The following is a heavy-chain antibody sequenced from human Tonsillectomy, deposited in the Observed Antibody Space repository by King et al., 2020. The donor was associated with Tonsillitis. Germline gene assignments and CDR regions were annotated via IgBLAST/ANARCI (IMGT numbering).Heavy chain of an antibody. Sequence: VQLQQGGAGLLKPSETLSLTGADYGGSFSGYYWSWIRQPPGKGLEWIGEINHSGGTNYNPSLKSRVTISVDTSMNQFSLKLNSVTAADTAVYYCARGGHDFCRGSLRNWFDPWGQRSLVTVSS. V-gene: IGHV4-34*01. J-gene: IGHJ5*02. CDR2: INHSGGT. D-gene: IGHD3-3*01. CDR1: GGSFSGYY. CDR3: ARGGHDFCRGSLRNWFDP.